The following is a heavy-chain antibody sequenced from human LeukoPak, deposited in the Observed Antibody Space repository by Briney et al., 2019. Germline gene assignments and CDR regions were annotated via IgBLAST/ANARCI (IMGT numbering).Heavy chain of an antibody. CDR2: ISYDGSNK. V-gene: IGHV3-30*03. CDR3: ARYDGSGFDY. J-gene: IGHJ4*02. CDR1: GFTFSGYG. Sequence: GGSLRLSCAASGFTFSGYGMHWVRQAPGRGLEWVAVISYDGSNKYYADSVKGRFTISRDNSKNTLYLQMNSLRAEDTAVYYCARYDGSGFDYWGQGTLVTVSS. D-gene: IGHD3-22*01.